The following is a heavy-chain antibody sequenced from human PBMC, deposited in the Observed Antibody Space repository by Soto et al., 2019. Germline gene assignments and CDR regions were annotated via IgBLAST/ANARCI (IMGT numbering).Heavy chain of an antibody. CDR1: GGSISSYY. Sequence: LSLTCTVSGGSISSYYWSWIRQPPGKGLEWIGYIYYSGSTNYNPSLKSRVTISVDTSKNQFSLKLSSVTAADTAVYYCARTLIRLRLGELSLYAGYYFDYWGQGTLVTVSS. CDR3: ARTLIRLRLGELSLYAGYYFDY. D-gene: IGHD3-16*02. V-gene: IGHV4-59*12. CDR2: IYYSGST. J-gene: IGHJ4*02.